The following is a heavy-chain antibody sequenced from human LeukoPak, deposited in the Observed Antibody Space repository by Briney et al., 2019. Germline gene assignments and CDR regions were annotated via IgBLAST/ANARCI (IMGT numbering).Heavy chain of an antibody. CDR2: INPNSGGT. CDR3: ASAWGGNGAFDI. CDR1: GYTFTGYY. Sequence: ASVKVSRKASGYTFTGYYMHWVRQAPRQGLEWMGWINPNSGGTNYAQKFQGRVTMTRDTSISTAYMELSRLRSDDTAVYYCASAWGGNGAFDIWGQGTMVTVSS. D-gene: IGHD4-23*01. V-gene: IGHV1-2*02. J-gene: IGHJ3*02.